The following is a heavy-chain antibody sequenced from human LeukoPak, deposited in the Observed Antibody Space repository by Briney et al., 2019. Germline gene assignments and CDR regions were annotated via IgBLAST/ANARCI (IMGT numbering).Heavy chain of an antibody. V-gene: IGHV3-23*01. CDR1: GFTFNMYA. J-gene: IGHJ4*02. CDR3: AKPTRAPH. D-gene: IGHD2-15*01. CDR2: ITDSGGTT. Sequence: GGSLRLSCAASGFTFNMYAMSWVRQPPGKGLEWVSAITDSGGTTYYADSVKGRFTISRDNSRNTLYLQMNNLRTEDTAIYYCAKPTRAPHWGQGTLVTVSS.